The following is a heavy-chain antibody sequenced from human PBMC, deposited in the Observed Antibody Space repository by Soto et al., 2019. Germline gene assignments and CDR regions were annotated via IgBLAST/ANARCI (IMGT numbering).Heavy chain of an antibody. V-gene: IGHV5-51*01. J-gene: IGHJ6*02. Sequence: GESLKISCKVSRDSFNSNWTAWVRQRPERGLEWMGIIYPNDSDTRYSPSFQGKVTISIDRSVNSAFLQWRSLKASDTATYYCARRSAVTTFYFYGMVVWGQGTTVTVSS. CDR2: IYPNDSDT. CDR1: RDSFNSNW. D-gene: IGHD4-17*01. CDR3: ARRSAVTTFYFYGMVV.